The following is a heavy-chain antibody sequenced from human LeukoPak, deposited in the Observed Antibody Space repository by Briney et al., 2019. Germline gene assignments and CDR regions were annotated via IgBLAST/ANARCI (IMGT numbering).Heavy chain of an antibody. CDR1: GFTFRDNA. CDR3: AKGGPTGSNYFDF. V-gene: IGHV3-23*01. D-gene: IGHD1-26*01. CDR2: ISGSGGSA. Sequence: GGSLRLSCAASGFTFRDNAMSWVRQAPGKGLEWVSSISGSGGSAFYADSVKDRFTVSRDSSKNTLYLEMTSLRAEDTARYYCAKGGPTGSNYFDFWGQGTLVTVSS. J-gene: IGHJ4*02.